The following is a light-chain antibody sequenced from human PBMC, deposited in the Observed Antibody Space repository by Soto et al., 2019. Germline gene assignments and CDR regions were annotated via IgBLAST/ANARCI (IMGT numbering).Light chain of an antibody. V-gene: IGKV3D-15*01. J-gene: IGKJ5*01. CDR2: YIS. CDR1: QSAGNF. CDR3: QQHNQWPIT. Sequence: MVMTQSQATLSVSPWETSSLSCRASQSAGNFLAWYQQKPGQAPRLLIYYISTRATGIPARFSGSGSGTEFTLTINSLQSEDSAVYYCQQHNQWPITFGQGTRLEIK.